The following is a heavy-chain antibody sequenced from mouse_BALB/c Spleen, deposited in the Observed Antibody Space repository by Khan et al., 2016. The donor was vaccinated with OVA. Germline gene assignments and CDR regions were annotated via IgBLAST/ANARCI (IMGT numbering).Heavy chain of an antibody. V-gene: IGHV5-9*02. Sequence: EVQLVESGGGLVKPGGSLKLSCAASGFAFSTYDMSWVRQTPEKRLEWVATISSGGNYTYYPDSVKGRFTISRDNARNTLYLQMSSLRSEDTALYHCARHKPQYTWEDYWGEGTSVTVSS. CDR1: GFAFSTYD. D-gene: IGHD6-1*01. CDR3: ARHKPQYTWEDY. CDR2: ISSGGNYT. J-gene: IGHJ4*01.